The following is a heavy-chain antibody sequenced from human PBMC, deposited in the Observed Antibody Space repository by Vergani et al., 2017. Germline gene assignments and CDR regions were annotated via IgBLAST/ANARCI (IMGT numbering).Heavy chain of an antibody. CDR2: IYHSGTI. D-gene: IGHD3-16*01. Sequence: QVQFHQLCPGLLKPSETLSLTCAVFWGSLSGFYWGWIRLAPGKGLEWIGEIYHSGTINYNPNLKSPFNVSIDTSSDHFTLTLRPVSAAVTAVYFCARRAERWGTLHRDGFDVWGQGTFVTVSP. CDR3: ARRAERWGTLHRDGFDV. CDR1: WGSLSGFY. J-gene: IGHJ3*01. V-gene: IGHV4-34*01.